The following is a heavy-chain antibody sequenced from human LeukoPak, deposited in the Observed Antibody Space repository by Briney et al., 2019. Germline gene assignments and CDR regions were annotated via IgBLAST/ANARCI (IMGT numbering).Heavy chain of an antibody. D-gene: IGHD5-24*01. Sequence: GASVKVSCKASGGTFSSYAISWVRQAPGQRLEWMGWINAGNGNTKYSQKFQGRVTITRDTSASTAYMELSSLRSEDTAVYYCARDLKEMATSAYFDYWGQGTLVTVSS. J-gene: IGHJ4*02. V-gene: IGHV1-3*01. CDR3: ARDLKEMATSAYFDY. CDR2: INAGNGNT. CDR1: GGTFSSYA.